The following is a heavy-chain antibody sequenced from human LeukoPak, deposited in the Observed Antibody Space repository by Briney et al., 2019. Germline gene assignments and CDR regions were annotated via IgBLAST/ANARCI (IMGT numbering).Heavy chain of an antibody. D-gene: IGHD6-19*01. V-gene: IGHV4-4*07. CDR2: IYTSGST. CDR3: ARTVVGKAGTAGIYYYMDV. J-gene: IGHJ6*03. Sequence: SETLSLTCTASGGSISSYYWSWIRQPAGKGLEWIGRIYTSGSTNYNPSLKSRVTMSVDTSKNQFSLKLSSVTAADTAVYYCARTVVGKAGTAGIYYYMDVWGKGTTVTISS. CDR1: GGSISSYY.